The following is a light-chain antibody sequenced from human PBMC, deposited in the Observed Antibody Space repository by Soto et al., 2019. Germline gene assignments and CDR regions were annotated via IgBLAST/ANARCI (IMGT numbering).Light chain of an antibody. CDR2: DAS. CDR3: QQYDNLLGT. V-gene: IGKV1-33*01. J-gene: IGKJ3*01. CDR1: QEISNY. Sequence: DIPMTQSPSSLSASVGDRVTITCQASQEISNYLNWYQQKPGKAPKLLIYDASNLETGVPSRFSGSGSGTDFTFTISSLQPEDIATYYCQQYDNLLGTFGPGTKVDIK.